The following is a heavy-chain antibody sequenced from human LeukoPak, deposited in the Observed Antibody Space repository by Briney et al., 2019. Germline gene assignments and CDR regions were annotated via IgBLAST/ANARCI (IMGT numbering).Heavy chain of an antibody. J-gene: IGHJ4*02. CDR2: IRSNGGST. Sequence: GGSLRLSCAASGFTFSSYAMHWVRQAPGKGLEYISVIRSNGGSTYYANSVKGRFTISRDNSKNTLYLQMGSLRAEDMAVYYCARDREGGWFGEFPPLIFDYWGQGTLVTVSS. CDR1: GFTFSSYA. CDR3: ARDREGGWFGEFPPLIFDY. D-gene: IGHD3-10*01. V-gene: IGHV3-64*01.